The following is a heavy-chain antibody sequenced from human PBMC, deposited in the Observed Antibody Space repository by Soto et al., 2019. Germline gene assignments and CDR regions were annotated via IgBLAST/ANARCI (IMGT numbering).Heavy chain of an antibody. D-gene: IGHD6-6*01. CDR3: ARDRELGRSSPYFDF. V-gene: IGHV3-33*01. J-gene: IGHJ4*02. Sequence: PGGSLRLSCAASGFSFSAYGIHWVRQAPGKGLEWVAVIWDDGNNRRYADSVRGRFTVSSDNSKNTVYLQMDSLRVEDTAMYYCARDRELGRSSPYFDFWGQGXLVTVYS. CDR1: GFSFSAYG. CDR2: IWDDGNNR.